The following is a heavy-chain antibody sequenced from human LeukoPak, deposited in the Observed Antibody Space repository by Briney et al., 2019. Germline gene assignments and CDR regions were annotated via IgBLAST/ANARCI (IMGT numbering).Heavy chain of an antibody. CDR2: IYYSGST. D-gene: IGHD3-22*01. J-gene: IGHJ3*02. CDR1: GGSISSYY. CDR3: ARVGNYDSSGYYFLVAFDI. V-gene: IGHV4-59*01. Sequence: PPETLSLTCTVSGGSISSYYWSWIRQPPGKGLEWIGYIYYSGSTNYNPSLKSRVTISVDTSKNQFSLKLSSVTAADTAVYYCARVGNYDSSGYYFLVAFDIWGQGTMVTVSS.